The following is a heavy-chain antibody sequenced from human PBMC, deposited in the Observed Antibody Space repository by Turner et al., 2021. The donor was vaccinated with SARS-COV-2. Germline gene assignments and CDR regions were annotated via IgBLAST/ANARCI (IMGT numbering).Heavy chain of an antibody. CDR2: ISWNSGSI. CDR3: AKDRWYNWNYFDY. CDR1: GFTFDDYA. V-gene: IGHV3-9*01. D-gene: IGHD1-20*01. J-gene: IGHJ4*02. Sequence: EVPLLESGGGLVQPGGSLRLSCAASGFTFDDYAMHWVRQAPGKGLEWVSGISWNSGSIGYADSVKGRFTISRDNAKNSLYLQMNSLRAEDTALYYCAKDRWYNWNYFDYWGQGTLVTVSS.